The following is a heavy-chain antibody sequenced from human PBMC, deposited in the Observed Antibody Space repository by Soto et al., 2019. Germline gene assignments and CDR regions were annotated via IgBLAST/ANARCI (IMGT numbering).Heavy chain of an antibody. V-gene: IGHV3-30*18. J-gene: IGHJ5*02. CDR1: GFTFNSYG. D-gene: IGHD2-8*01. Sequence: PGGSLRLSCAASGFTFNSYGIHWVRQAPGKALEWVAVISYDGNNIYYGDSVQGRFTISRDNSKNTMYLQMNSLRAEDTAVYYCAKDVGYCTNGVCLYNWFDPWGQGTLVTVSS. CDR2: ISYDGNNI. CDR3: AKDVGYCTNGVCLYNWFDP.